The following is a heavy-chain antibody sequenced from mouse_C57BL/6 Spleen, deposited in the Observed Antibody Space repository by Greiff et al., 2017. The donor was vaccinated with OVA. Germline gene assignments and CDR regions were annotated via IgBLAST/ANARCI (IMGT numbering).Heavy chain of an antibody. V-gene: IGHV3-6*01. J-gene: IGHJ2*01. CDR1: GYSITSGYY. CDR3: AREGLNWDYFDY. D-gene: IGHD4-1*01. Sequence: ESGPGLVKPSQSLSLTCSVTGYSITSGYYWNWIRQFPGNKLEWMGYIIYDGSNNYNPSLKNRISITRDTSKNQFFLKLNSVTTEDTATYYCAREGLNWDYFDYWGQGTTLTVSS. CDR2: IIYDGSN.